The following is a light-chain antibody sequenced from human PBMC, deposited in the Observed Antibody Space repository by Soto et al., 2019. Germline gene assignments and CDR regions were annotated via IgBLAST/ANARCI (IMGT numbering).Light chain of an antibody. V-gene: IGKV3-11*01. Sequence: DIVMTQSPATLSVSPGGRDTLSCRASQSISDTLAWYQQKPGQAPRLLIYGASRRATGFPARFSGSGSGTDFTLTISSLEPEDFAVYYCQQRSTWPLTFGGGTKVDIK. CDR3: QQRSTWPLT. CDR1: QSISDT. J-gene: IGKJ4*01. CDR2: GAS.